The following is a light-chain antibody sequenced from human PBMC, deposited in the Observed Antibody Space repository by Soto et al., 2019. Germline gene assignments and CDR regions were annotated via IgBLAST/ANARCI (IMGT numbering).Light chain of an antibody. V-gene: IGKV3-15*01. CDR2: GAS. CDR3: QQYNNWPRT. Sequence: EIVMTQSPAPLSVSPGERATLSCRASQSVSSNLAWYQQKPGQAPRLLIYGASTRATGIPARFSGSESGTEFTLTISSLQSEDVAVYYCQQYNNWPRTLGQGTKVDIK. J-gene: IGKJ1*01. CDR1: QSVSSN.